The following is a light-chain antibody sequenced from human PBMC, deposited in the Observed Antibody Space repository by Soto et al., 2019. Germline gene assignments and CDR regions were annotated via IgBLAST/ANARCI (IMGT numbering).Light chain of an antibody. Sequence: SYELTQPPSVSVSPGQTASITCSGDKWGDKYACWFQQKPGQSPVMVIYQDNKRPSGIPERFSGSNSGNTATLTISGTQAMDEADYYCHAWDSSTVVFGGGTKLTVL. CDR3: HAWDSSTVV. CDR1: KWGDKY. J-gene: IGLJ2*01. CDR2: QDN. V-gene: IGLV3-1*01.